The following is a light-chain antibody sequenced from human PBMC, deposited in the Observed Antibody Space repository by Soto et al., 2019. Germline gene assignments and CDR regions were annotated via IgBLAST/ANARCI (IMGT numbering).Light chain of an antibody. CDR3: QQYNNYAWT. CDR1: QSIRTW. CDR2: KAS. V-gene: IGKV1-5*03. Sequence: DIQMTQSPSTLSASVGDRVTITCRASQSIRTWLAWYQQKPGKAPKLLIYKASSLESGVPSRFSGSGSGTEFTLTISSLQPDDFATYYCQQYNNYAWTFGQGTKLEIK. J-gene: IGKJ2*02.